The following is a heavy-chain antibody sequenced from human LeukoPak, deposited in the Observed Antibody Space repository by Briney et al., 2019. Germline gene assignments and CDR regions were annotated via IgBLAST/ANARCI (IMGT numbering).Heavy chain of an antibody. Sequence: PSETLSLTCTVSGGSISSYHWTWIRQPPGKRLERIGYIYYSGSTNYNPSLKSRVSMSVDTSKNQISLKLRSVTAADTAVYYCARRQWLVHYFDYWGQGTLVTVSS. CDR2: IYYSGST. V-gene: IGHV4-59*08. D-gene: IGHD6-19*01. CDR3: ARRQWLVHYFDY. J-gene: IGHJ4*02. CDR1: GGSISSYH.